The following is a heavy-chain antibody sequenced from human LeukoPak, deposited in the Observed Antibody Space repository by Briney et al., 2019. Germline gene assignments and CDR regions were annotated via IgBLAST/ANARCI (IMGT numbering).Heavy chain of an antibody. CDR1: GFTFSSYA. CDR3: AKGWWDLYYFDY. CDR2: ISGSGGST. J-gene: IGHJ4*02. Sequence: GGSLRLSCAASGFTFSSYAMSWVRQAPGKGLEWVSGISGSGGSTYHADSVKGRFTIPRDNSKNTLYLQMDSLRAEDTAVYYCAKGWWDLYYFDYWGQGTLVTVSS. V-gene: IGHV3-23*01. D-gene: IGHD1-26*01.